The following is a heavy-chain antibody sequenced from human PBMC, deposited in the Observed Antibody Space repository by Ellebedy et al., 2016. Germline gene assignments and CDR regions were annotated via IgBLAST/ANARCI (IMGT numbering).Heavy chain of an antibody. J-gene: IGHJ4*02. CDR3: ARDQDTGWYQIDN. Sequence: ASVKVSXXASGYTFTSDDINWVRQAPGQGLEWMGWINPDGGGTTYARNFQGRVTMTRDTSISTAYMQLTRLTDDDTAVYFCARDQDTGWYQIDNWGQGTRVTVSS. V-gene: IGHV1-2*02. CDR1: GYTFTSDD. CDR2: INPDGGGT. D-gene: IGHD6-19*01.